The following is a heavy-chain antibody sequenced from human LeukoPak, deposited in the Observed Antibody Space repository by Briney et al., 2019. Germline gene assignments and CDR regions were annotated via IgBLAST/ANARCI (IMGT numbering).Heavy chain of an antibody. D-gene: IGHD4-17*01. J-gene: IGHJ6*02. Sequence: SETLSLTCTVSGGSISYYYWSWIRQSPGKGLEWIGYIYYSGTTNYNPSLKSRVTISVGTSKNQFSLQLRSVTAADTAVYYCAREDPQTTVPEGMDVWGQGTRSPSP. CDR1: GGSISYYY. V-gene: IGHV4-59*01. CDR2: IYYSGTT. CDR3: AREDPQTTVPEGMDV.